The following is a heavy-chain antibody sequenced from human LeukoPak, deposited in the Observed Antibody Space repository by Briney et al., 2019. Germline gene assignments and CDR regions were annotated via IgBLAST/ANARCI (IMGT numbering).Heavy chain of an antibody. CDR1: GFTFSSYS. Sequence: GGSLRLSCAASGFTFSSYSMNWVRQAPGKGLEWVSSIGGSSTSIYYADSVKGRFTISRDNAKNSLYLQMNSLRAEDTAVYYCAKAALVYYYYMDVWGKGTTVTVSS. CDR3: AKAALVYYYYMDV. V-gene: IGHV3-21*01. J-gene: IGHJ6*03. D-gene: IGHD5-18*01. CDR2: IGGSSTSI.